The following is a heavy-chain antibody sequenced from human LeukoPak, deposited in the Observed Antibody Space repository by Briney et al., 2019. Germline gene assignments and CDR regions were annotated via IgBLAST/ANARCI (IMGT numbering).Heavy chain of an antibody. D-gene: IGHD3-10*01. CDR3: ARIDGFRSIMVRGVIIGESYWYFDL. CDR1: GGSISSSSYY. Sequence: SETLSLTCTVSGGSISSSSYYWGWIRQPPGKGLEWIGSIYYSGSTYYNPSLKSRVTISVDTSKNQFSLKLSSVTAADTAVYYCARIDGFRSIMVRGVIIGESYWYFDLWGRGTLVTVSS. V-gene: IGHV4-39*01. J-gene: IGHJ2*01. CDR2: IYYSGST.